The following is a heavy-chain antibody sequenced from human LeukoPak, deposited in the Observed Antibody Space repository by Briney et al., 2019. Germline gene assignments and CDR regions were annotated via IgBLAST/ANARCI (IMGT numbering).Heavy chain of an antibody. J-gene: IGHJ4*02. CDR1: GFTFSSYA. CDR3: ARDRGYYGSGSFDY. Sequence: GRSLRLSCAASGFTFSSYAMHWVRQAPGKGLEWVAVISYDGSNKYYADSVKGRFTISRDNSKNTLYLQMNSLRAEDTAVYYCARDRGYYGSGSFDYWGQGTLVTVSS. V-gene: IGHV3-30-3*01. CDR2: ISYDGSNK. D-gene: IGHD3-10*01.